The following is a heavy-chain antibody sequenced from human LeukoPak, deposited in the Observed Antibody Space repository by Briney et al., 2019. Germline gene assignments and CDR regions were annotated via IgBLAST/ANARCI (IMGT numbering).Heavy chain of an antibody. CDR1: GYTFTSYY. D-gene: IGHD6-13*01. J-gene: IGHJ6*02. V-gene: IGHV1-46*01. CDR3: ARGIAAASPYYYYGMDV. Sequence: ASEKVSCKASGYTFTSYYMHWVRQAPGQGLEWMGIINPSGGSTSYAQKFQGRVTMTRDTSTSTVYMELSSLRSEDTAVYYCARGIAAASPYYYYGMDVWGQGTTVTVSS. CDR2: INPSGGST.